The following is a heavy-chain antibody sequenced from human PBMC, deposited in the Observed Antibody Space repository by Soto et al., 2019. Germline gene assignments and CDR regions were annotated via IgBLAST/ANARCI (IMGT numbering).Heavy chain of an antibody. Sequence: GSLRLSCPGSVFTCVDSYMSWIRQAPGKGLEWLSYISPGSRYPAYADSVKGRFTISRDNAKRSLYLQMMSLTAEDTAIYYCVRGGGGGLFDPWGQGTMVTVSS. CDR3: VRGGGGGLFDP. CDR2: ISPGSRYP. CDR1: VFTCVDSY. J-gene: IGHJ5*02. D-gene: IGHD2-15*01. V-gene: IGHV3-11*06.